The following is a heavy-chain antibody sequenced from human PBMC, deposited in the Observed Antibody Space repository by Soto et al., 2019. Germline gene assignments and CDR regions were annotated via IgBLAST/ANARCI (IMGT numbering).Heavy chain of an antibody. Sequence: GASVKVSCKASGYTFTSYAMHWVRQAPGQRLEWMGWINAGNGNTKYSQKFQGRVTITRDTSASTAYMELSSLRSEDTAVYYCARIAAAGTRNFDYWGQGTLVTVSS. CDR2: INAGNGNT. CDR1: GYTFTSYA. V-gene: IGHV1-3*01. D-gene: IGHD6-13*01. J-gene: IGHJ4*02. CDR3: ARIAAAGTRNFDY.